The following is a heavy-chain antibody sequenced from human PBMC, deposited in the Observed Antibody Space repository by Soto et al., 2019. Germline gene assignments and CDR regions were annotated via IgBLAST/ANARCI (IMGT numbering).Heavy chain of an antibody. CDR1: GFSLTTDRMC. CDR2: IDWDDDK. J-gene: IGHJ4*02. Sequence: SGPTLVNPTQTLTLTCIFSGFSLTTDRMCVNWIRQPPGKAPEWLALIDWDDDKFYSTSLRTRLTITKDTSKNQVVLTMTNMDPVDTATYYCAHSPHTAVFDYWGQGTLVTVSS. CDR3: AHSPHTAVFDY. D-gene: IGHD2-2*02. V-gene: IGHV2-70*12.